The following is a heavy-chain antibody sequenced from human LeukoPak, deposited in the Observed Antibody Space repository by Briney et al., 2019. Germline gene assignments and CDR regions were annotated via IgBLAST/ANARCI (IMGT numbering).Heavy chain of an antibody. J-gene: IGHJ5*02. V-gene: IGHV4-4*07. CDR1: GGSINGYY. CDR3: ARDRSSSYTRDWFDP. CDR2: IYNSESI. Sequence: PSETLCLTCTVSGGSINGYYWSWIRQPAGKGLEWIGRIYNSESINYNPSLKSRVTMSIDTSKSQFSLKLNSVTAADTAVYYCARDRSSSYTRDWFDPWGQGALVTVSS. D-gene: IGHD6-13*01.